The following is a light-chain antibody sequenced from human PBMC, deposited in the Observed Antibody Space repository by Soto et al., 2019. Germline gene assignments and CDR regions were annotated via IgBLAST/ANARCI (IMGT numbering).Light chain of an antibody. CDR3: QQYDNLPPFT. CDR2: DAS. CDR1: QDISNY. V-gene: IGKV1-33*01. Sequence: DIQMTQSPSSLSASVGDRVTITCQASQDISNYLNWYQQKPGKAPKLLIYDASNLETGVPSRFSGSGSGTDFTFTISRLQPKDIKTYYFQQYDNLPPFTFGTGTKVDIK. J-gene: IGKJ3*01.